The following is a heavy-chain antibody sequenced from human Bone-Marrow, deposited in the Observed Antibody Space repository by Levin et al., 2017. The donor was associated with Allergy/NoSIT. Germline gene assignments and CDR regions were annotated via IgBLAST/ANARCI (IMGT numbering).Heavy chain of an antibody. V-gene: IGHV4-61*01. Sequence: SETLSLTCNVSGGSVTSGPYYWTWIRQPPGKGLEWIGYVYDSETTSYNPSLKSRLTISLDASNNQFSLRLSSVTAADTAVYFCARDQFGGAPDYSYGLDVWGQGTQLTVSS. CDR3: ARDQFGGAPDYSYGLDV. CDR1: GGSVTSGPYY. CDR2: VYDSETT. J-gene: IGHJ3*01. D-gene: IGHD3-16*01.